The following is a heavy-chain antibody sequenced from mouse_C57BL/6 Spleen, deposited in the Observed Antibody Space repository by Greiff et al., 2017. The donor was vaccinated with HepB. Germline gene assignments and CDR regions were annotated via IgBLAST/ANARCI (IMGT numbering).Heavy chain of an antibody. V-gene: IGHV7-3*01. J-gene: IGHJ3*01. CDR1: GFTFTDYY. CDR2: IRNKANGYTT. CDR3: ARPNWDGWFAY. Sequence: EVQLVESGGGLVQPGGSLSLSCAASGFTFTDYYMSWVRQPPGKALEWLGFIRNKANGYTTEYSASVKGRFTISRDNSQSILYLQMNALRAEDSATYYCARPNWDGWFAYWGQGTLVTVSA. D-gene: IGHD4-1*01.